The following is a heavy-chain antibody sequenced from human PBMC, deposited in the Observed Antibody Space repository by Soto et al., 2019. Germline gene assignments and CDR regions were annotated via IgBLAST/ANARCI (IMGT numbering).Heavy chain of an antibody. CDR1: GGTFSSYA. CDR3: ARSVDTAMVTGSKFDY. Sequence: QVQLVQSGAEVKKPGSSVKVSCKASGGTFSSYAISWVRQAPGQGLEWMGGIIPIFGTANYAQKFQGRVTITADESTSTAYMGLSSLRSEDTAVYYCARSVDTAMVTGSKFDYWGQGTLVTVSS. CDR2: IIPIFGTA. V-gene: IGHV1-69*01. D-gene: IGHD5-18*01. J-gene: IGHJ4*02.